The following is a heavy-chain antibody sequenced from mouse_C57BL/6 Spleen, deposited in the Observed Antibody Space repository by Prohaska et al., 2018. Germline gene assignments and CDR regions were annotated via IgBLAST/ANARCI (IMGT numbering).Heavy chain of an antibody. Sequence: QVQLQQPGTELVKPGASVKLSCKASGYTFTSYWMHWVKQRPGKGLEWSGNINPSNVGTNYNEKFKSKATLTVDKSSSTAYMQLSSLTSEDSAVYYCASDSSGYYWYFDVWGTGTTVTVSS. D-gene: IGHD3-2*02. V-gene: IGHV1-53*01. CDR3: ASDSSGYYWYFDV. CDR2: INPSNVGT. J-gene: IGHJ1*03. CDR1: GYTFTSYW.